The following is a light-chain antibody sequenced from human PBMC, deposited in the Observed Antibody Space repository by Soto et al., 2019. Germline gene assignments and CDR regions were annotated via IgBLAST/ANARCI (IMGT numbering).Light chain of an antibody. J-gene: IGKJ1*01. V-gene: IGKV1-8*01. CDR3: QQSYSTPRT. CDR2: AAS. CDR1: QGISSY. Sequence: AIRMTQSPSSLSAYTGDRVTITCQASQGISSYLAWYQQKPGKAPKLLIYAASTLQSGVPSRFSGSGSGTDFTLTISCLQSEDFATYYCQQSYSTPRTFSQGTKVDIK.